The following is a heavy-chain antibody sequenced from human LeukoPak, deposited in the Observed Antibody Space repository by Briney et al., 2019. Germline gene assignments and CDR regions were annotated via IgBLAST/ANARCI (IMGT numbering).Heavy chain of an antibody. CDR3: AKDDNYIRFLS. CDR2: ISSTSSTV. J-gene: IGHJ5*02. Sequence: PGGSLRLSCAVSGFTFSSYSMTWVRQAPGKGLEWVSYISSTSSTVYYADSVKGRFTISRDNSKNTLYLQMNSLRAEDTAVYYCAKDDNYIRFLSWGQGTLVTVSS. CDR1: GFTFSSYS. V-gene: IGHV3-48*01. D-gene: IGHD3-16*01.